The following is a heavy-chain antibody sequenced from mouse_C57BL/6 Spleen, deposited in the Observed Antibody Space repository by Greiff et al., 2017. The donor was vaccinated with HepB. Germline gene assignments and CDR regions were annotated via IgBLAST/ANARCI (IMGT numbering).Heavy chain of an antibody. CDR3: ARKGDAMDY. CDR1: GFTFSSYT. Sequence: EVHLVESGGGLVKPGGSLKLSCAASGFTFSSYTMSWVRQTPEKRLEWVATISGGGGNTYYPDSVKGRFTISRDNAKNTLYLQMSSLRSEDTALYYCARKGDAMDYWGQGTSVTVSS. CDR2: ISGGGGNT. V-gene: IGHV5-9*01. J-gene: IGHJ4*01.